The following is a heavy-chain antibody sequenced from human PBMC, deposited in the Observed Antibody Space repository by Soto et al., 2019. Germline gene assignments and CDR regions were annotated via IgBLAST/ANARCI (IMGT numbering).Heavy chain of an antibody. CDR2: IYYSGST. V-gene: IGHV4-59*08. Sequence: SETLSLTCTVSGGSISSYYWSWTRQPPGKGLEWIGYIYYSGSTNYNPSLKSRVTIPVDTSKNQFSLKLSSVTAADTAVYYCARRRYYDYIWGSYRTNDAFDIWGQGTMVTVSS. CDR1: GGSISSYY. CDR3: ARRRYYDYIWGSYRTNDAFDI. D-gene: IGHD3-16*02. J-gene: IGHJ3*02.